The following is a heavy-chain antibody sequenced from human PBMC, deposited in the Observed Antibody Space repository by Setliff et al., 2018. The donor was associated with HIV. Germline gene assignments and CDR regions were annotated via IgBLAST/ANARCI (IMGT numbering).Heavy chain of an antibody. J-gene: IGHJ5*02. CDR2: IYYNGNAY. CDR3: AAATTLLSPRA. V-gene: IGHV4-30-4*08. D-gene: IGHD2-15*01. Sequence: SETLSLTCTVSGGSISSANYYWSWIRQPPGKGLEWIGYIYYNGNAYYYNPSLKSRTTISLDTSMNQFSLKLTSVTAADTAVYYCAAATTLLSPRAWGQGTLVTVSS. CDR1: GGSISSANYY.